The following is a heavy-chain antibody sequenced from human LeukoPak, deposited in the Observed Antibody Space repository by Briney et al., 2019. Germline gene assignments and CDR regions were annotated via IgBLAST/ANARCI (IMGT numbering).Heavy chain of an antibody. D-gene: IGHD2-2*01. CDR3: AKDDRYCSSTSCYHPYYYYMDV. Sequence: GGSLRLSCAASGFTFSDYYMSWIRQAPGKGLEWVSYISSSGSTIYYADSVKGRFTISRDNAKNSLYLQMNSLRAEDTAVYYCAKDDRYCSSTSCYHPYYYYMDVWGKGTTVTVSS. V-gene: IGHV3-11*04. CDR1: GFTFSDYY. CDR2: ISSSGSTI. J-gene: IGHJ6*03.